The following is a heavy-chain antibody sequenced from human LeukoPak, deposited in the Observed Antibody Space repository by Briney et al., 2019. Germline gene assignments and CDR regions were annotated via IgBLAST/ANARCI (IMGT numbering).Heavy chain of an antibody. CDR3: GREVRIPLRPIDY. CDR2: INHSGST. V-gene: IGHV4-34*01. CDR1: GGSLSGYY. J-gene: IGHJ4*02. D-gene: IGHD3-10*01. Sequence: PSETLSLTCGVYGGSLSGYYWSWIRQPPGKGLEWIGEINHSGSTNYNPSLKSRLTISVDTSKNQLFLKLTSVTAADTSVYYCGREVRIPLRPIDYWGQGTLVTVAS.